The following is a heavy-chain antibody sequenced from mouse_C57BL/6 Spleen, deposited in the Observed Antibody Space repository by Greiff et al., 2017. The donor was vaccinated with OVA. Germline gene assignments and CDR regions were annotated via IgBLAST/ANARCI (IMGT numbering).Heavy chain of an antibody. CDR2: IFPGSGST. D-gene: IGHD1-1*01. J-gene: IGHJ3*01. CDR1: GDTFTDYY. V-gene: IGHV1-75*01. CDR3: ARPYDCGSPWFAY. Sequence: QVQLQQSGPELVKPGASVKISCKASGDTFTDYYINWVKQRPGQGLEWIGWIFPGSGSTYYNEKFKGKATLTVDKSSSTAYMLLSSLTSEDSAVYFCARPYDCGSPWFAYWGQGTLVTVSA.